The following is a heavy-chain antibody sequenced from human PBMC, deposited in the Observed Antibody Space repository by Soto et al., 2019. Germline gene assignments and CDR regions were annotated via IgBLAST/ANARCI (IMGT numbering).Heavy chain of an antibody. V-gene: IGHV3-53*01. D-gene: IGHD3-10*01. CDR3: ATQPGGGGY. J-gene: IGHJ4*02. Sequence: EVQLVESGGGLIQPGGSLRLSCAVSGFTVSNNYMSWVRQAPGKGLEGVSVIYSGGYTAYGDSVKGRFTISRDNSKNLLYHKRNGGGADDPAVYYGATQPGGGGYWGQGTLVTVSS. CDR1: GFTVSNNY. CDR2: IYSGGYT.